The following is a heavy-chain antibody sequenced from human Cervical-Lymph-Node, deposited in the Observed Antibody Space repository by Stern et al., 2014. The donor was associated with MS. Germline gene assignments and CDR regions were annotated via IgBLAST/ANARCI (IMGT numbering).Heavy chain of an antibody. J-gene: IGHJ4*02. Sequence: QVQLVQSGAEVKKPGSSVKVSCKASGGTFSSYAISWVRQAPGQGLEWMGGIIPIFGTANYAQKIQGRVTITADESTSTAYMELSSLRSEDTAVYYCARDGYCSSTSCYAGLPYWGQGTLVTVSS. V-gene: IGHV1-69*01. CDR3: ARDGYCSSTSCYAGLPY. D-gene: IGHD2-2*03. CDR2: IIPIFGTA. CDR1: GGTFSSYA.